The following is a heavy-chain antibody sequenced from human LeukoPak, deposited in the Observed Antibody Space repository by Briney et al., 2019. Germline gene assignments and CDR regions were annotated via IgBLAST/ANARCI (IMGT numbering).Heavy chain of an antibody. Sequence: SVKVSCKASGGTFSSYAISWVRQAPGQGLEWMGRIIPILGIANYAQKFQGRVTITADKSTSTAYMELSSLRSEDTAVYYCARDVGYCCHRFCWFDPWGQGTLVTVSS. CDR3: ARDVGYCCHRFCWFDP. CDR1: GGTFSSYA. V-gene: IGHV1-69*04. J-gene: IGHJ5*02. D-gene: IGHD3-22*01. CDR2: IIPILGIA.